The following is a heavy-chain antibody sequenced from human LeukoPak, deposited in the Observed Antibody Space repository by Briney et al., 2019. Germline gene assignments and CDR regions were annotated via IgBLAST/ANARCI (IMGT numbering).Heavy chain of an antibody. D-gene: IGHD3-10*01. CDR3: VRGGDAYASDWFDA. CDR1: GFTFSNHQ. V-gene: IGHV3-48*03. Sequence: GGSLRLSCAASGFTFSNHQMSWVRQAPGKEPQWVAGIRGSSIAYADSVKGRFIISRDDAKSSLYLQLNSLRDEDMAVYYCVRGGDAYASDWFDAWGQGTLVTVSS. CDR2: IRGSSI. J-gene: IGHJ5*02.